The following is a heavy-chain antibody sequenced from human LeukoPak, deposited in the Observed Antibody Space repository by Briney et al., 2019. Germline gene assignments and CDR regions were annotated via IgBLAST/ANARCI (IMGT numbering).Heavy chain of an antibody. CDR1: GFTFSSYG. CDR3: ARDQYSSGWYLPYYYYGMDV. J-gene: IGHJ6*02. V-gene: IGHV3-33*01. CDR2: IWYDGSNK. Sequence: QSGGSLRLSCAASGFTFSSYGMHWVRQAPGKGLEWVAVIWYDGSNKYYADSVKGRFTISRDNSKNTLYLQMNSLRAEDTAVYYCARDQYSSGWYLPYYYYGMDVWGQGTTVTVSS. D-gene: IGHD6-19*01.